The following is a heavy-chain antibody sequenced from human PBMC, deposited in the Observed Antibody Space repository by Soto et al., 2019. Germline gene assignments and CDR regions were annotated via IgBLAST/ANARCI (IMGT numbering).Heavy chain of an antibody. CDR2: IYYSGST. J-gene: IGHJ5*02. V-gene: IGHV4-59*01. CDR1: GGSISSYY. CDR3: ARDLSANWLDP. Sequence: PSETLSLTCTVSGGSISSYYWSWIRQPPGKGLEWIGYIYYSGSTNYNPSLKSRVTISVDTSKNQFSLKLSSLTAADTAVYYCARDLSANWLDPWGQGTLVTVSS.